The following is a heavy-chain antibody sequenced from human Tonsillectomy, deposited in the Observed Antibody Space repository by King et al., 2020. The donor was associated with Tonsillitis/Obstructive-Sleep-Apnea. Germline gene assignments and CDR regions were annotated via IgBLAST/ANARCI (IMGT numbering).Heavy chain of an antibody. V-gene: IGHV4-59*11. J-gene: IGHJ5*02. CDR2: IYFSGST. D-gene: IGHD6-19*01. Sequence: QLQESGPGLVKPSETLSLTCTVSGGSIRSHYWTWIRQPPGRGLEWIGHIYFSGSTSYNPSLKSRVTIPVDTANNQSSLRLGSVTAADTAVYYCARDWGGSGWTGVNWFDPWGQGTLVTVSS. CDR1: GGSIRSHY. CDR3: ARDWGGSGWTGVNWFDP.